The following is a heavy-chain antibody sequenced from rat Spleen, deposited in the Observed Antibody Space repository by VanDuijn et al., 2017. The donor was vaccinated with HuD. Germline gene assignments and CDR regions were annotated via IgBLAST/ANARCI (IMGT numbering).Heavy chain of an antibody. V-gene: IGHV2-15*01. CDR2: IWSNGAT. CDR1: GFSLISYA. CDR3: ALIFIRTTDYFDY. J-gene: IGHJ2*01. D-gene: IGHD1-10*01. Sequence: QVQLKESGPGLVQSSQTLSLTCTVSGFSLISYAVNWVRQPPGKGLEWMGGIWSNGATDYNSAIKSRLSISRDTSKSQVFLKMNSLQTEDTAMYFCALIFIRTTDYFDYWGQGVMVTVSS.